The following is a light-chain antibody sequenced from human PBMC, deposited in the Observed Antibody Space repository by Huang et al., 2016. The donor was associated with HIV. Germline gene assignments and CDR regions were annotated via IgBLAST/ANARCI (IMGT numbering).Light chain of an antibody. CDR2: SSS. J-gene: IGKJ3*01. CDR1: QNVSNY. Sequence: EIVLTQSPGTLSLSPGERATLSCRASQNVSNYLAWYQQQPGQAPRLLIYSSSNRAPHLPDRFSGGGSGTDLTLTISRLESEDFAVYYCQQYGSSVFTFGPGTKVDIK. V-gene: IGKV3-20*01. CDR3: QQYGSSVFT.